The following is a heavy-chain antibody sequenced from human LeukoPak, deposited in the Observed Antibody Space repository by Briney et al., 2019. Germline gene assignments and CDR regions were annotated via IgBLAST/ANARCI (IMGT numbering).Heavy chain of an antibody. D-gene: IGHD2-21*02. V-gene: IGHV5-51*01. CDR2: IYPGDSDT. Sequence: GESLKISCKGSGYSFANYWIGWVRQMPGKGLEWMGIIYPGDSDTRYSPSFQGQVTISADKAISTAYLQWSSLQASDTAMYYCALVHVVVPADISPNWFDPWGQGTLVTVSS. CDR1: GYSFANYW. J-gene: IGHJ5*02. CDR3: ALVHVVVPADISPNWFDP.